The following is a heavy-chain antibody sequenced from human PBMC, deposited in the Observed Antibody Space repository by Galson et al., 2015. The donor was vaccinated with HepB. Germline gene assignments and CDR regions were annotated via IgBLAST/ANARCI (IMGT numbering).Heavy chain of an antibody. CDR1: GGTFSSHA. Sequence: SVKVSCKASGGTFSSHAISWVRQAPGQGLEWVGGIIPIFRTAIYAQKFQGRVTITADESTSTAYMELSSLRSEDTAMYYCARDPSGRRGMSGYYYVDWGQGTLVTVSS. CDR3: ARDPSGRRGMSGYYYVD. J-gene: IGHJ4*02. V-gene: IGHV1-69*13. D-gene: IGHD3-3*01. CDR2: IIPIFRTA.